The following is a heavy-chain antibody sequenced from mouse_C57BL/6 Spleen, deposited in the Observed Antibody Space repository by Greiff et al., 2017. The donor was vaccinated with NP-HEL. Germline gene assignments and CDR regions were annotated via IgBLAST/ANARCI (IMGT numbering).Heavy chain of an antibody. CDR1: GYTFTSYW. V-gene: IGHV1-53*01. CDR3: ARPGGYSYDPYYFDY. Sequence: QVQLQQPGTELVKPGASVKLSCKASGYTFTSYWMHWVKQRPGQGLEWIGNINPSNGGTNYNEKFKSKATLTVDKSSSTAYMQLSSLTSEDSAVYYCARPGGYSYDPYYFDYWGKGTTLTVSS. J-gene: IGHJ2*01. CDR2: INPSNGGT. D-gene: IGHD2-12*01.